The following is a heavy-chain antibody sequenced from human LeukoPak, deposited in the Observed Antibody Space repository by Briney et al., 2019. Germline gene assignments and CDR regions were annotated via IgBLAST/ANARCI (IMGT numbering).Heavy chain of an antibody. CDR2: IYGSTSA. D-gene: IGHD4-17*01. V-gene: IGHV3-66*01. Sequence: GGSLRLSCAASGFTVSSKYINWVRQAPGKGLEWVSLIYGSTSADYADSVKGRFTISRDNSMNTVYLQMNSLRAEDTATYYCARLNFGDDYWGQGTLVAVSS. CDR1: GFTVSSKY. J-gene: IGHJ4*02. CDR3: ARLNFGDDY.